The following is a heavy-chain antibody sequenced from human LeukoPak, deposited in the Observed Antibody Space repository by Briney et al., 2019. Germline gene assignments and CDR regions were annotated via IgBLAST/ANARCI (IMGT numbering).Heavy chain of an antibody. CDR1: GYTLTSYY. D-gene: IGHD2-15*01. CDR2: INPSGGST. Sequence: ASVKVSCKASGYTLTSYYMHWVRQAPGQGLEWMGIINPSGGSTSYAQKFRGRVTMTRDTSTSTVYMELSSLRSEDTAVYYCARGDIVVVVAATLCYWGQGTLVTVSS. CDR3: ARGDIVVVVAATLCY. V-gene: IGHV1-46*01. J-gene: IGHJ4*02.